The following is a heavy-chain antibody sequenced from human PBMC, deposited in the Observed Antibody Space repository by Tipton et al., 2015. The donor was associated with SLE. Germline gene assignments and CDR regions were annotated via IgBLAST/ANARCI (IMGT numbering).Heavy chain of an antibody. D-gene: IGHD1-1*01. CDR2: IYSSGNT. J-gene: IGHJ4*02. V-gene: IGHV4-4*07. Sequence: TLSLTCTLSGGSLKTYYWYWIRQPAGKGLEWIGRIYSSGNTNYNPFLKSRVTMSVGTSMNQISLKLYSVTAADSAVYYCGRGANKATVEYWGQGTLVHVSS. CDR1: GGSLKTYY. CDR3: GRGANKATVEY.